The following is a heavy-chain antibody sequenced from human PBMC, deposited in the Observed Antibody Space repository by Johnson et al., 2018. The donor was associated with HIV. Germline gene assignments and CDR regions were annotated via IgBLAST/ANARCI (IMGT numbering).Heavy chain of an antibody. CDR2: ISYDGRNK. CDR3: AREGRGAPHDAFDI. CDR1: GFTFSSYA. Sequence: QVQLVESGGGVVQPGRSLRLSCAASGFTFSSYAMHWVRQAPGKGLEWVAVISYDGRNKYYADSVKGRFTISRDNAKNSLYLQMNSLRAEDTAVYYCAREGRGAPHDAFDIWGQGTMVTVSS. V-gene: IGHV3-30*04. J-gene: IGHJ3*02. D-gene: IGHD2-15*01.